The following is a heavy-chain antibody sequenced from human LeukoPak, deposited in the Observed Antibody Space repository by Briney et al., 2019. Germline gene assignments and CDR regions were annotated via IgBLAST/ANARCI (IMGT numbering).Heavy chain of an antibody. D-gene: IGHD3-10*01. CDR1: GFTFSSYA. J-gene: IGHJ4*02. V-gene: IGHV3-23*01. Sequence: PGGSLRLSCAASGFTFSSYAMSWVRQAPGKGLEWVSAISGSGGSTYYADSVKGRFTISGDNSKNTLYLQMNSQRAEDTAVYYCAKDLAMVRGVKLRGVDYWGQGTLVTVSS. CDR3: AKDLAMVRGVKLRGVDY. CDR2: ISGSGGST.